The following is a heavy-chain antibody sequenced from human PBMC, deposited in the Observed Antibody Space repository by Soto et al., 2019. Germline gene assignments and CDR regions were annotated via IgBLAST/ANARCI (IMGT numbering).Heavy chain of an antibody. CDR1: GGSFSGYY. D-gene: IGHD3-10*01. CDR3: ASSLYGSGSYYTF. V-gene: IGHV4-39*01. J-gene: IGHJ4*02. Sequence: SETLSLTCAVYGGSFSGYYWVWIRQPPGKGLEWIGSLSYGGGTYYNPSLKSRLTVSVDTSKNQFSLTLNSVTAADTAVYYCASSLYGSGSYYTFWGQGTLVTVSS. CDR2: LSYGGGT.